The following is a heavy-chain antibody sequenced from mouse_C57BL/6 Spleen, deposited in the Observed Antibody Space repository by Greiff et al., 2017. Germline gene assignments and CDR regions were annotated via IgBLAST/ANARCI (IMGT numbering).Heavy chain of an antibody. D-gene: IGHD2-1*01. J-gene: IGHJ2*01. CDR1: GYTFTSYW. V-gene: IGHV1-55*01. Sequence: QVQLQQSGAELVKPGASVKMSCKASGYTFTSYWITWVKQRPGQGLEWIGDIYPGSGSTNYNEKFKSKATLTVDTSSSTAYMQLSSLTSEDSAVYYGAREMGGYGNPFDDGGKGTTLTVAS. CDR3: AREMGGYGNPFDD. CDR2: IYPGSGST.